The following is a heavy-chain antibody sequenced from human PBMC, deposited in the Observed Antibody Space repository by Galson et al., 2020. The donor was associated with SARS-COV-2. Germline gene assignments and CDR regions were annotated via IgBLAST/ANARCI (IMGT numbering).Heavy chain of an antibody. Sequence: SETLSLTCAVSGGSISSSNWWSWVRQPPGKGLEWIGEIYHSGSTNYNPSLKSRVTISVDKSKNQFSLKLSSVTAADTAVYYCASGNPVVPAAVDYWGQGTLVTVSS. CDR1: GGSISSSNW. CDR3: ASGNPVVPAAVDY. CDR2: IYHSGST. V-gene: IGHV4-4*02. D-gene: IGHD2-2*01. J-gene: IGHJ4*02.